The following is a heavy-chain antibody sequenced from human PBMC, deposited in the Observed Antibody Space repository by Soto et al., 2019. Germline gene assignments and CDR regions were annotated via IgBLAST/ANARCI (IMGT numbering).Heavy chain of an antibody. CDR2: IYYSGST. CDR1: GGSISSSSYY. V-gene: IGHV4-39*01. Sequence: SETLSLTCTVSGGSISSSSYYWGWIRQPPGKGLEWIGSIYYSGSTYYNPSLKSRVAISVDTSKNQFSLELSSVTAADTAVYYCARQTNYFWSASYGMDVWGQGTTVTVSS. J-gene: IGHJ6*02. D-gene: IGHD3-3*01. CDR3: ARQTNYFWSASYGMDV.